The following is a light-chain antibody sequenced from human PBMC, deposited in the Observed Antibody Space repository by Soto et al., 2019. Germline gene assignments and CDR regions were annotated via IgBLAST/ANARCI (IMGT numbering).Light chain of an antibody. J-gene: IGKJ4*01. CDR3: QQHDTYPFT. V-gene: IGKV1-16*02. Sequence: DIQMTQSPSSLSASVGDRVTITCRASQDIRHYLAWFQQKPGKAPKSLIHSTSTLQSGVPSKFSGGKSGTDFTLTISNLQPEDFATYYCQQHDTYPFTFGGGTKVDIK. CDR2: STS. CDR1: QDIRHY.